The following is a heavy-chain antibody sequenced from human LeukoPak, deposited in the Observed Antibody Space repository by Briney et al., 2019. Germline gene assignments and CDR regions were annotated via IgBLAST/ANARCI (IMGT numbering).Heavy chain of an antibody. CDR3: ASTVRGLVSYLFDY. CDR2: ISYDGSNK. D-gene: IGHD3-10*01. Sequence: GGSLRLSCAASGFTFSSYAMHWVRQAPGKGLEWVAVISYDGSNKYYADSVKGRFTISRDNSKNTLYLQMNSLRAEDMAVYYCASTVRGLVSYLFDYWGQGTLVTVSS. V-gene: IGHV3-30*14. CDR1: GFTFSSYA. J-gene: IGHJ4*02.